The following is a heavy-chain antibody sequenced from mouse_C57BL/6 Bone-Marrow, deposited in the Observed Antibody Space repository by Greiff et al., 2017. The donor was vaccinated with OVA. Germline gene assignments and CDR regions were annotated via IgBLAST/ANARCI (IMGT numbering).Heavy chain of an antibody. D-gene: IGHD4-1*01. CDR3: ARESWEGAMDY. CDR1: GYSITSGYY. Sequence: EVKLLESGPGLVKPSQSLSLTCSVTGYSITSGYYWNWIRQFPGNKLEWMGYISYDGSNNYNPSLKNRISITRDTSKNQFFLKLNSVTTEDTATYYCARESWEGAMDYWGQGTSVTVSS. J-gene: IGHJ4*01. V-gene: IGHV3-6*01. CDR2: ISYDGSN.